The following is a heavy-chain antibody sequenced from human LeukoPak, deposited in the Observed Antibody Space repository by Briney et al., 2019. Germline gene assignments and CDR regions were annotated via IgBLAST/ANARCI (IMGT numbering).Heavy chain of an antibody. CDR2: IYYSGST. Sequence: SETLSLTCTVSGGSISSYYWSWIRQPPGKGLEWIGYIYYSGSTNYNPSLKSRVTISVDTSKNQFSLKLSSVTAADTAVYYCARGAGYSSGWYDSDYWGQGTLVTVSS. D-gene: IGHD6-19*01. CDR1: GGSISSYY. CDR3: ARGAGYSSGWYDSDY. V-gene: IGHV4-59*01. J-gene: IGHJ4*02.